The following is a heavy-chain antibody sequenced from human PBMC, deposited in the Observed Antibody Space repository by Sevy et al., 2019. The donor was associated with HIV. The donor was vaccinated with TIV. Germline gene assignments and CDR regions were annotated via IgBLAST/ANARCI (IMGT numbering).Heavy chain of an antibody. Sequence: ASVKVSCKASGGTFSSYAISWVRQAPGQGLEWMGGIIPILGIANYAQKFQGRVTITADKSTSTAYMELSSLRSEDTAVYYCARSQHQSETVTPRIGYYYYYMDVWGKGTTVTVSS. CDR3: ARSQHQSETVTPRIGYYYYYMDV. CDR2: IIPILGIA. D-gene: IGHD4-4*01. CDR1: GGTFSSYA. J-gene: IGHJ6*03. V-gene: IGHV1-69*10.